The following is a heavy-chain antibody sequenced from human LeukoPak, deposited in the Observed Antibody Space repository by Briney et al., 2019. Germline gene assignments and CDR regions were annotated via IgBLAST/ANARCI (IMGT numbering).Heavy chain of an antibody. V-gene: IGHV3-23*01. D-gene: IGHD1-26*01. CDR1: GFTFSSNG. J-gene: IGHJ4*02. Sequence: GGSLRLSCAASGFTFSSNGLSWVRQAPGKGLEWVSVISGSGGSTYYAVSVKGRFTISKVNSKNTLYLQINSLRAEDTAVYYCAKDSSNRGIVGALTIDYWGQGTLVTVSS. CDR2: ISGSGGST. CDR3: AKDSSNRGIVGALTIDY.